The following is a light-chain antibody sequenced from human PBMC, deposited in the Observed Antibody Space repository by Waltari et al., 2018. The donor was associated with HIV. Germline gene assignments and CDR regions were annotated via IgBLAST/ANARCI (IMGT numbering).Light chain of an antibody. V-gene: IGLV1-44*01. Sequence: QSVLTQPPSASGTPGQRVTISCSGSSSNIGSNAVNWYQQLPGTAPKLLIYSNKQWHSGVPAGFSGSESGTSAALAMGGLQSVDEADYYCAAGDDSLNAYVFGTGTKVTVL. CDR3: AAGDDSLNAYV. CDR1: SSNIGSNA. CDR2: SNK. J-gene: IGLJ1*01.